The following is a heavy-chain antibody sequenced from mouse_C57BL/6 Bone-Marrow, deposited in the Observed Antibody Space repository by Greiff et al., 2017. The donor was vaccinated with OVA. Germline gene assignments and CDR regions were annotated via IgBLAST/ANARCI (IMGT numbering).Heavy chain of an antibody. CDR3: ARERLREERGWYFDA. V-gene: IGHV1-69*01. Sequence: QVQLQQSGAELVMPGASVKLSCKASGYTFTSYWMHWVKQRPGQGLEWIGEIDPSDSYTNYNQKFKGKSTLTVDKSSSTAYMQLSSLTSEDSAGDYCARERLREERGWYFDAWGTGTTVTVSS. D-gene: IGHD2-4*01. CDR2: IDPSDSYT. J-gene: IGHJ1*03. CDR1: GYTFTSYW.